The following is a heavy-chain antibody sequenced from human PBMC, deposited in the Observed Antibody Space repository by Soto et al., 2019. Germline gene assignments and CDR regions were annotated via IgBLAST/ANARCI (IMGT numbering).Heavy chain of an antibody. Sequence: GGSLRLSCSVTGFTLRGHGMNWFRQAPGRGLEWVSSVNIAGTYYSDSASGRFTFSTDYSRNTIFLQMNSLRAEDTAVYYCARDYTFYSFYGMDVWGQGTTVTVSS. J-gene: IGHJ6*02. CDR3: ARDYTFYSFYGMDV. CDR2: VNIAGT. V-gene: IGHV3-53*01. CDR1: GFTLRGHG.